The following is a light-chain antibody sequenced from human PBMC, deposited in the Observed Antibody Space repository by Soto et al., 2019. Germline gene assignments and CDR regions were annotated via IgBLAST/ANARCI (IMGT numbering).Light chain of an antibody. CDR2: GNN. J-gene: IGLJ2*01. V-gene: IGLV1-40*01. CDR1: SSNIGAGYD. CDR3: QAYDSSPPGV. Sequence: QSVLTQPPSVSGAPGQRVTISCTGGSSNIGAGYDVHWYQQLPGTAPRLLIYGNNNRPSGVPDRFSGSKSGTSASLAITGLQADDESDYYCQAYDSSPPGVFGGGTKLTVL.